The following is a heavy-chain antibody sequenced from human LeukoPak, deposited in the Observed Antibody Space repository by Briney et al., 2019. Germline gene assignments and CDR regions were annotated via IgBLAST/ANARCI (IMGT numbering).Heavy chain of an antibody. J-gene: IGHJ3*02. V-gene: IGHV3-23*01. D-gene: IGHD6-19*01. Sequence: PGGSLRLSCAASGFTFSDYYMSWVRQAPGKGLEWVSAISGSGGSTYYADSVKGRFTISRDNSKNTLYLQMNSLRAEDTAVYYCAKPPPSGGGIDAFDIWGQGTMVTVSS. CDR1: GFTFSDYY. CDR3: AKPPPSGGGIDAFDI. CDR2: ISGSGGST.